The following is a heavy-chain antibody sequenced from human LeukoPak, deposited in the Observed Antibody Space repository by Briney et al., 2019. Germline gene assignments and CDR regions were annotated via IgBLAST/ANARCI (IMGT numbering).Heavy chain of an antibody. J-gene: IGHJ3*02. D-gene: IGHD3-22*01. V-gene: IGHV4-59*01. CDR1: GGSISSYC. CDR2: IYYSGST. CDR3: ARDSGGLHYYDSSGYYLDAFDI. Sequence: SETLSLTCTVSGGSISSYCWSWIRQPPGKGLEWIGYIYYSGSTNYNPSLKSRVTISVDTSKNQFSLKLSSVTAADTAVYYCARDSGGLHYYDSSGYYLDAFDIWGQGTMVTVSS.